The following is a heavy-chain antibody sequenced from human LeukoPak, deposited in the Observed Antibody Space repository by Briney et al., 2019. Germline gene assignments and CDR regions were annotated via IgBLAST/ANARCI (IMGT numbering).Heavy chain of an antibody. V-gene: IGHV1-8*03. D-gene: IGHD2-2*01. Sequence: ASVTVSFKASGYTFTSYDINWVRQAPGQGLEWMGWMNPNSGNTVYAQKFQGRVTITRNTSINTAYMELSSLRSEDTAVYYCARLGYCSSTSCYVSDAFDIWGQGTMVTVSS. CDR3: ARLGYCSSTSCYVSDAFDI. J-gene: IGHJ3*02. CDR2: MNPNSGNT. CDR1: GYTFTSYD.